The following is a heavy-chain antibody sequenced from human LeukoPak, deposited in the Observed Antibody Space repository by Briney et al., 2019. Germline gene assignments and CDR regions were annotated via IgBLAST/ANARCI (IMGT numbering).Heavy chain of an antibody. Sequence: SETLSLTCAVYGGSFSGYYWSWIRQPPGKGLEWIGEINHSGSTNYNPSLKSRVTISVDTSKNQFSLKLSSVTAADTAVYYCAIQDDYGDYVWGQGTLVTVSS. CDR3: AIQDDYGDYV. CDR2: INHSGST. V-gene: IGHV4-34*01. D-gene: IGHD4-17*01. CDR1: GGSFSGYY. J-gene: IGHJ4*02.